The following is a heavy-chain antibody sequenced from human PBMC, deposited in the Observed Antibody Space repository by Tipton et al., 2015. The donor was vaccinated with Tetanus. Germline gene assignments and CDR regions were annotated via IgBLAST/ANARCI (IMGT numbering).Heavy chain of an antibody. J-gene: IGHJ6*02. CDR3: AKDTSAATEKGGMDV. Sequence: SLRLSCAASGFTFDDYTMHWVRQAPGKGLEWVSLIRWNGGGTHYADSVKGRFTVSRDNSKNSLYLQMNSLRTEDTALYYCAKDTSAATEKGGMDVWDLGTTVTVFS. CDR1: GFTFDDYT. D-gene: IGHD1-14*01. V-gene: IGHV3-43*01. CDR2: IRWNGGGT.